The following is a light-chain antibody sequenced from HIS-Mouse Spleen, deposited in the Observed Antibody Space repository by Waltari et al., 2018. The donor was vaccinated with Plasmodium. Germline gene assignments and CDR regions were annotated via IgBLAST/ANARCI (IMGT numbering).Light chain of an antibody. CDR3: YSTDSSGNHRV. J-gene: IGLJ3*02. Sequence: SYELTQPPSVSVSPGQTARITCPGDAFPKKYAYWYQQKSGQDPVLVLYEDSKRPSGIPERFSGSSSGTMATLTISGAQVEDEADYYCYSTDSSGNHRVFGGGTKLTVL. V-gene: IGLV3-10*01. CDR2: EDS. CDR1: AFPKKY.